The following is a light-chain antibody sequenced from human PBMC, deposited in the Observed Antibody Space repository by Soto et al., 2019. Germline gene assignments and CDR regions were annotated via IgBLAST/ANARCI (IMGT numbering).Light chain of an antibody. Sequence: EIVMTQSPATLSVSPGERATVSCRASESVSNNLAWYQQKPGQSPRLLIYAASTRATGIPARFSGSGSGAEFTLTISNLQSEDCAMYYCQQYNNWPPGTFGQGTKV. CDR1: ESVSNN. V-gene: IGKV3-15*01. CDR2: AAS. J-gene: IGKJ1*01. CDR3: QQYNNWPPGT.